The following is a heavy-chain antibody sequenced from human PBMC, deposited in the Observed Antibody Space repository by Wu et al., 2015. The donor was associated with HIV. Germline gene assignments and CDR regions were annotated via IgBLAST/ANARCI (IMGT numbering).Heavy chain of an antibody. CDR1: GGTFSSYA. J-gene: IGHJ3*02. CDR3: ARDREVSYYDILTGGAFDI. D-gene: IGHD3-9*01. CDR2: IIPIFGTA. V-gene: IGHV1-69*12. Sequence: QVQLVQSGAEVKKPGSSVKVSCKASGGTFSSYAISWVRQAPGQGLEWMGGIIPIFGTANYAQKFQGRVTITADESTSTAYMELSSLRSEDTAVYYCARDREVSYYDILTGGAFDIWGPRGQWSPSLQ.